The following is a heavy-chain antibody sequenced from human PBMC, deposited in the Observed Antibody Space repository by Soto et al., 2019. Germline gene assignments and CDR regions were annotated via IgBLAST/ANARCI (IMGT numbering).Heavy chain of an antibody. J-gene: IGHJ5*02. Sequence: GGSLRLSCAASGFTFSSYAMSWVRQAPGKGLEWVSAISGSGGSTYYADSVKGRFTISRDNSKNTLSLQMNSLRAEDTAVYYCAKSVWSGYYFWFDPWGQGTLVTVSS. D-gene: IGHD3-3*01. CDR3: AKSVWSGYYFWFDP. CDR1: GFTFSSYA. CDR2: ISGSGGST. V-gene: IGHV3-23*01.